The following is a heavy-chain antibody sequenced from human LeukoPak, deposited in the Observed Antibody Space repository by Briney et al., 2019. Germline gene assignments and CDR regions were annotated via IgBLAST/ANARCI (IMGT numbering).Heavy chain of an antibody. J-gene: IGHJ6*02. CDR2: IKSKTDGGTT. Sequence: GGSLRLSCAASGFTFSNAWMSWVRQAPGKGLEWVGRIKSKTDGGTTDYAAPVKGRFTISRDDSKNTLYLQMNSLKTDDTAVYYCTTRDSSYYYGMDVWGQGTTVTVSS. CDR3: TTRDSSYYYGMDV. D-gene: IGHD3-22*01. V-gene: IGHV3-15*01. CDR1: GFTFSNAW.